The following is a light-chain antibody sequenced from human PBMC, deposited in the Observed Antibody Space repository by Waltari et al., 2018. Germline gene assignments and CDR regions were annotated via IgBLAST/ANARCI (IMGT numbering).Light chain of an antibody. V-gene: IGKV1-6*01. CDR1: QGITND. Sequence: AIQMTPSPSSLSASVGDRVPITCRTSQGITNDLAWYQQKPGKAPKLLLYTASTLQSGVPSRFSGSGSGTDFSLTISSLQPEDFATYYCLQYYNFSWTFGQGTKVEIK. J-gene: IGKJ1*01. CDR2: TAS. CDR3: LQYYNFSWT.